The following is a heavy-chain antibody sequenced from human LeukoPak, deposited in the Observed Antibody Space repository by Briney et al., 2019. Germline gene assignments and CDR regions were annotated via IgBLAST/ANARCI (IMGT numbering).Heavy chain of an antibody. Sequence: PGGSLRLSCAASGFTFSSYGMHWVRQAPDKGLEWVAVIWYDGSNKYYADSVKGRFTISRDNSKNTLYLQMNSLRAEDTAVYYCARARYYDSSGYLVYWGQGTLVTVSS. CDR2: IWYDGSNK. CDR1: GFTFSSYG. V-gene: IGHV3-33*01. CDR3: ARARYYDSSGYLVY. D-gene: IGHD3-22*01. J-gene: IGHJ4*02.